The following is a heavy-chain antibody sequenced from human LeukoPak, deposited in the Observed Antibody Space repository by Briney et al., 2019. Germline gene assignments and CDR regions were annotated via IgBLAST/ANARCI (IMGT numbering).Heavy chain of an antibody. CDR3: ARGPRARMGGTKYYYYYMDV. CDR1: GYSISSGYY. D-gene: IGHD1-26*01. CDR2: VSHGGST. J-gene: IGHJ6*03. Sequence: PSETLSLTCTVSGYSISSGYYWGWIRQPPGKGLEWIGEVSHGGSTNYNPSLKSRVTISVDTSKNQFSLKLSSVTAADTAVYYCARGPRARMGGTKYYYYYMDVWGKGTTVTVSS. V-gene: IGHV4-38-2*02.